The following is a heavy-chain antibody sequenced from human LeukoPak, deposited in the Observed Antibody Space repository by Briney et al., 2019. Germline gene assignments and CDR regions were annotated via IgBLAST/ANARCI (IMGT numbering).Heavy chain of an antibody. CDR2: ISPDSGGT. Sequence: GASVKDSCKASGYTFIDYYIHWVRQAPGQGLEFLGWISPDSGGTNYPQKFQGRVTMTRDTSISTAYMELNRLTSDDTAVYYCARGSVSYAFDYWGQGTLVTVSS. J-gene: IGHJ4*02. CDR3: ARGSVSYAFDY. D-gene: IGHD1-26*01. CDR1: GYTFIDYY. V-gene: IGHV1-2*02.